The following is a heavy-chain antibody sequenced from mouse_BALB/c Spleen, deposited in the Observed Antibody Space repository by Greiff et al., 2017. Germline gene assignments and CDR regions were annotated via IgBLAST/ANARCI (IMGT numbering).Heavy chain of an antibody. D-gene: IGHD2-4*01. CDR2: IDPANGNT. CDR1: GFNIKDTY. V-gene: IGHV14-3*02. J-gene: IGHJ4*01. Sequence: EVQLVESGAELVKPGASVKLSCTASGFNIKDTYMHWVKQRPEQGLEWIGRIDPANGNTKYDPKFQGKATITADTSSNTAYLQLSSLTSEDTAVYYCARGGLRRAYYAMDYWGQGTSVTVSS. CDR3: ARGGLRRAYYAMDY.